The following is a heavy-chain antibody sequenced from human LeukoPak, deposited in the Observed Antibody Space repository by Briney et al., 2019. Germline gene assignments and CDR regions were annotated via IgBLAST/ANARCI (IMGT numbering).Heavy chain of an antibody. J-gene: IGHJ4*02. CDR3: ARLLSGYSSTPEDDY. Sequence: GASVKVSCKASGGTFSSYAISWVRQAPGQGLEWMGGIIPIFGTANYAQKFQGRVTITADESTSTAYMELSSLRSEDTAVYYCARLLSGYSSTPEDDYWGQGTLVTVSS. CDR1: GGTFSSYA. V-gene: IGHV1-69*13. CDR2: IIPIFGTA. D-gene: IGHD5-18*01.